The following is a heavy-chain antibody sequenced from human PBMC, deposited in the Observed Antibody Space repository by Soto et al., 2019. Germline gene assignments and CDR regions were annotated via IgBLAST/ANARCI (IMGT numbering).Heavy chain of an antibody. CDR3: ARDFKESQYYYYCVDV. V-gene: IGHV3-21*06. CDR2: ISSGSNYT. J-gene: IGHJ6*03. D-gene: IGHD3-10*01. CDR1: GFTFSSYS. Sequence: EVQLVESGGGLVKPGGSLRLSCVVSGFTFSSYSMNWVRQAPGKGLEWVSSISSGSNYTYYADSVKGRFTISRDNAKNSVYLQMNSLRAVDTALYYCARDFKESQYYYYCVDVWGKGNTVTVSS.